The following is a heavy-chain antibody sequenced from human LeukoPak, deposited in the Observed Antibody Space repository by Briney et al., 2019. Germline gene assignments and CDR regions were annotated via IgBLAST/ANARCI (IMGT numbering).Heavy chain of an antibody. CDR2: IIPIFGTA. Sequence: SVKVSCKASGGTFSSYAISWVRQAPGQGLEWMGGIIPIFGTANYAQKFQGRVTITADKSTSTAYMELSSLRSEDTAVYYCAFSSSWYGGYYFDYWGQGTLVTISS. CDR1: GGTFSSYA. D-gene: IGHD6-13*01. V-gene: IGHV1-69*06. J-gene: IGHJ4*02. CDR3: AFSSSWYGGYYFDY.